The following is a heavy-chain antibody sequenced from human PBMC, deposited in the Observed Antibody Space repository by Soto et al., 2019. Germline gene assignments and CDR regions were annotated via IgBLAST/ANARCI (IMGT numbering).Heavy chain of an antibody. Sequence: PSETLSLTCTVSGGSISSSSYYWGWIRQPPGKGLEWIGSIYYSGSTYYNPSLKSRVTISVDTSKNQFSLKLSSVTAADTAVYYCVTGTPYYGMDVWGQGTTVTVSS. CDR3: VTGTPYYGMDV. CDR1: GGSISSSSYY. V-gene: IGHV4-39*01. CDR2: IYYSGST. D-gene: IGHD1-20*01. J-gene: IGHJ6*02.